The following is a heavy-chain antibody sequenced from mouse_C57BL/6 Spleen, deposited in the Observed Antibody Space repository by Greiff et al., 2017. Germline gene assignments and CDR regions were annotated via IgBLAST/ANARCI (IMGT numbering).Heavy chain of an antibody. V-gene: IGHV1-15*01. Sequence: LQESGAELVRPGASVTLSCKASGYTFTDYEMHWVKQTPVHGLEWIGAIDPETGGTAYNQKFKGKAILTADKSSSTAYMELRSLTSEDSAVYYCTRADYSNSYWGQGTTLTVSS. J-gene: IGHJ2*01. D-gene: IGHD2-5*01. CDR2: IDPETGGT. CDR3: TRADYSNSY. CDR1: GYTFTDYE.